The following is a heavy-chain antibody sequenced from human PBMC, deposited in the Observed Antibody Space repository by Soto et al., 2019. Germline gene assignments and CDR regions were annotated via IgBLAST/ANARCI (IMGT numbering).Heavy chain of an antibody. V-gene: IGHV3-23*01. Sequence: PWWSLRLSCSASVFTFSSYAMSWFRQAPGKGLEWVSAISGSGGSTYYADSVKGRFTISRDNSKNTLYLQMNSLRAEDTAVYYCAKEPVRFLEWLLFDYWGQGTLVTVSS. CDR1: VFTFSSYA. CDR3: AKEPVRFLEWLLFDY. CDR2: ISGSGGST. J-gene: IGHJ4*02. D-gene: IGHD3-3*01.